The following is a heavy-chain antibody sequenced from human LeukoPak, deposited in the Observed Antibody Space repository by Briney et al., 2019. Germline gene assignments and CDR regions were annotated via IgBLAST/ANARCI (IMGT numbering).Heavy chain of an antibody. J-gene: IGHJ4*02. CDR3: AKDRHYYDSSGYYGLGY. V-gene: IGHV3-23*01. CDR1: GFTFTSYA. CDR2: ISGSGGST. Sequence: VGSLRLSCAASGFTFTSYAMSWVRQAPGKGVEWVSAISGSGGSTYYADSVKGRFTISRDNSKNTLYLQMNLLRAEDTAVYYCAKDRHYYDSSGYYGLGYWGQGTLVTVPS. D-gene: IGHD3-22*01.